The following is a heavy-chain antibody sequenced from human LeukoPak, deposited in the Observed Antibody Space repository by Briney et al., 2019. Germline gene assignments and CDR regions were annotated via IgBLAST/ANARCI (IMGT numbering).Heavy chain of an antibody. CDR2: IWYDGSNK. CDR3: ARAPPSSGWYSALDY. J-gene: IGHJ4*02. CDR1: GFTFSSYG. Sequence: PGGSLRLSCAASGFTFSSYGMHWVRQAPGKGLEWVAVIWYDGSNKYYADSVKGRFTISRDNSKNTLYLQMNSLRAEDTAVYYCARAPPSSGWYSALDYWGQGTLVTVSS. V-gene: IGHV3-33*01. D-gene: IGHD6-19*01.